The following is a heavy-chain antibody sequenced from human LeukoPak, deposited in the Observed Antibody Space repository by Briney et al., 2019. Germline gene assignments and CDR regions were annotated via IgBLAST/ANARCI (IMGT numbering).Heavy chain of an antibody. D-gene: IGHD3-22*01. J-gene: IGHJ4*02. V-gene: IGHV3-23*01. CDR3: ARGRFSYDNTEYSSFYY. CDR1: GFTFSSYA. CDR2: ISGSGGST. Sequence: GRSLRLSCAASGFTFSSYAMSWVRQAPGKGLEWVSAISGSGGSTYYADSVKGRFTISRDNSKNTLYLQMNSLRAEDTAVYYCARGRFSYDNTEYSSFYYWGQGTLVTVSS.